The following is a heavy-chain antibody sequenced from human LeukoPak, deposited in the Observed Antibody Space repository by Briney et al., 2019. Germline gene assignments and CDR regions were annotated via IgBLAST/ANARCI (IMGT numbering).Heavy chain of an antibody. CDR2: INHSGST. J-gene: IGHJ4*02. CDR1: GGSFSGYY. CDR3: ARRASTERGHSYGLDY. Sequence: SETLSLTCAVYGGSFSGYYWSWIRQPPGKGLEWIGEINHSGSTNYNPSLKSRVTISVDTSKNQFSLKPSSVTAADTAVYYCARRASTERGHSYGLDYWGQGTLVTVSS. D-gene: IGHD5-18*01. V-gene: IGHV4-34*01.